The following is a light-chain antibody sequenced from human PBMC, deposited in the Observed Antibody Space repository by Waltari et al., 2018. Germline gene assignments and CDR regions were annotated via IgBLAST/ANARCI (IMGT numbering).Light chain of an antibody. CDR3: QLRSYRPPYA. CDR1: QSVGRS. V-gene: IGKV3-11*01. J-gene: IGKJ2*01. CDR2: DAS. Sequence: EIVLTQSPATLSLSPGQRATLSCRASQSVGRSFGWYQQKAGQAPRLLILDASTSATGGPVRFTCGVSGIGVTLTSVRLESDDFAVYDCQLRSYRPPYALGQGTKLEMK.